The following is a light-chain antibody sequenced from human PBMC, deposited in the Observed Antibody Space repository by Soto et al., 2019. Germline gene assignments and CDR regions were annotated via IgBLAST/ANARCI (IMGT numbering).Light chain of an antibody. J-gene: IGKJ4*01. CDR1: QSVSSSY. V-gene: IGKV3-20*01. CDR2: GAS. CDR3: QQYRSLSLT. Sequence: ELVLTQSPGTLSLSPGERATLSCRASQSVSSSYLAWYQQKPGQAPRLLIYGASSRATGITDTFSGSGSGTDFTLTTSRLEPEDFAVYYCQQYRSLSLTFGGGTKVEIK.